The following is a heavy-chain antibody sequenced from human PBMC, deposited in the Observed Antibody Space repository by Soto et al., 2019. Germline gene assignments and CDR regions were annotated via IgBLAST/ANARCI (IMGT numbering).Heavy chain of an antibody. CDR2: IDPSDSYT. CDR1: GYSFASYC. J-gene: IGHJ6*02. V-gene: IGHV5-10-1*01. CDR3: ARQYGSGSYISHYYYGMEV. D-gene: IGHD3-10*01. Sequence: PXESLVIYCKGSGYSFASYCLRWVRQMPGKGLEWMGRIDPSDSYTNYSPSFQGHVTISADKSISTAYLQWSSLKASDTAMYYCARQYGSGSYISHYYYGMEVWGQGTTVTV.